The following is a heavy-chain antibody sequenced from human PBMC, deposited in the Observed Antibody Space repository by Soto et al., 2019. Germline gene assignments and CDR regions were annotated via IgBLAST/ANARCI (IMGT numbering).Heavy chain of an antibody. J-gene: IGHJ4*02. D-gene: IGHD6-13*01. Sequence: EVQLLESGGGLVQPGGSLRLSCAASGFTFSNYAVTWVGQAPGKGLEWVSTISGRGVSTYYADSVKDRFTISRDNSKDTPSLPRNSLRTADTAVYYCSRYQGSSWYEIDSCGKGTLVTVPP. CDR2: ISGRGVST. CDR3: SRYQGSSWYEIDS. CDR1: GFTFSNYA. V-gene: IGHV3-23*01.